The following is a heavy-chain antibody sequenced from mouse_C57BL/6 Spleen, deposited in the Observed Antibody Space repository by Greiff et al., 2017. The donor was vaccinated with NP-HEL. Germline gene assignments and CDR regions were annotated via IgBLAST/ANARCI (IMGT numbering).Heavy chain of an antibody. Sequence: VQLQQSGAELVRPGASVKLSCTASGFNIKDYYMHWVKQRPEQGLEWIGRIDPEDGDTEYAPKFQGKATMTADTSSNTAYLQLSSLTSEDTAVYYCTTWASLDYGSSYRYFDVWGTGTTVTVSS. CDR1: GFNIKDYY. J-gene: IGHJ1*03. CDR3: TTWASLDYGSSYRYFDV. V-gene: IGHV14-1*01. D-gene: IGHD1-1*01. CDR2: IDPEDGDT.